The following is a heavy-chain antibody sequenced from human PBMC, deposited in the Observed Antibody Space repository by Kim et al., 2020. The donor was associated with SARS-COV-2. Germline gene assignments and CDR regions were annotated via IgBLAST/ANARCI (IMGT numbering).Heavy chain of an antibody. D-gene: IGHD3-10*01. Sequence: ASVKVSCKASGYTFTSYYMHWVRQAPGQGLEWMGIINPSGGSTSYAQKFQGRVNMTRDTSTSTVYMELSSLRSEDTAVYYCASAYYGSGSYYNVPMMDVWGQGTTVTVSS. CDR2: INPSGGST. J-gene: IGHJ6*02. CDR3: ASAYYGSGSYYNVPMMDV. CDR1: GYTFTSYY. V-gene: IGHV1-46*01.